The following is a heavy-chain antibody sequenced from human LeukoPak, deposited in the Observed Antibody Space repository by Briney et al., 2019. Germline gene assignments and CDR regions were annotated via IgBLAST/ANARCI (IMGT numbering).Heavy chain of an antibody. CDR2: ISSSSRYI. CDR1: GFTFSSTS. V-gene: IGHV3-21*01. CDR3: AREGRSSGYYYYFDY. Sequence: GGSLRLSCAASGFTFSSTSMNWVRQAPGKGLEWVSSISSSSRYIYYAASVKCRFTISRDNAKNSLYLQMNSLRAEDTAVYYCAREGRSSGYYYYFDYWGQGTLVTVSS. J-gene: IGHJ4*02. D-gene: IGHD3-22*01.